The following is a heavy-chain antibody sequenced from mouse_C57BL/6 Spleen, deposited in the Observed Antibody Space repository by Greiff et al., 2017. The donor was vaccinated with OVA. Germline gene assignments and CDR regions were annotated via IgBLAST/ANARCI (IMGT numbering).Heavy chain of an antibody. J-gene: IGHJ4*01. CDR3: ARCVGSYYDDYYAMDY. CDR1: GYTFTSYW. D-gene: IGHD2-4*01. Sequence: VQLQQPGAELVMPGASVQLSCKASGYTFTSYWMHWVKQRPGQGLEWIGEIDPSDNYTTYNQKFKGKSTLTVDKSSSTAYMQLSSLTSEDSAVYYCARCVGSYYDDYYAMDYWGQGTSVTVSS. V-gene: IGHV1-69*01. CDR2: IDPSDNYT.